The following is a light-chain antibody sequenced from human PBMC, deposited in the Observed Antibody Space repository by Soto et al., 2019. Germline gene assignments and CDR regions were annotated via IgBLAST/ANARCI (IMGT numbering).Light chain of an antibody. V-gene: IGKV3-20*01. CDR3: QQYSTLPHT. Sequence: ENVLTQSPGILSLSPGERATLSCRATQSVTNRYFAWYQQKPGQAPRLLIYGISSRATDIPDRFSGRGSATDFTLTISRLEPEDFVVYYCQQYSTLPHTFGQGTKLEVK. CDR2: GIS. J-gene: IGKJ2*01. CDR1: QSVTNRY.